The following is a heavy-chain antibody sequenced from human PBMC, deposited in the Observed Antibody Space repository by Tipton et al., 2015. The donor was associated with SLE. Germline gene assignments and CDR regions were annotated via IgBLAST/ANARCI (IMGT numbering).Heavy chain of an antibody. J-gene: IGHJ5*02. CDR3: ARGEFCLTSSCSEHCFAP. V-gene: IGHV4-61*02. D-gene: IGHD2-2*01. CDR1: GGSISSGYYF. CDR2: IYSNGAT. Sequence: TLSLTCTVSGGSISSGYYFWSWIRQPAGKGLEWIGRIYSNGATNYNPSLKSRVTISVDTSKNQFSLRLNSVTAADTAVYYCARGEFCLTSSCSEHCFAPWGQGTLVTVSA.